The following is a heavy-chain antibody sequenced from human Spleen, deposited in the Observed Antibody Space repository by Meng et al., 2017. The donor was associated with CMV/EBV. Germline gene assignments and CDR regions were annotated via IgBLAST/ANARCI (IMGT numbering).Heavy chain of an antibody. Sequence: VQLLQSGPVVMKPGASLKVTCKASGYSFTTYAMHWGRQAPGQRHELKGWINAGNGNTKYSEKFQNRVTITRDTTASTAYMVLRSLRSEDTTVYYCARTGCSSSSCNDYWGQGTLVTVSS. D-gene: IGHD2-2*01. CDR3: ARTGCSSSSCNDY. CDR2: INAGNGNT. J-gene: IGHJ4*02. V-gene: IGHV1-3*01. CDR1: GYSFTTYA.